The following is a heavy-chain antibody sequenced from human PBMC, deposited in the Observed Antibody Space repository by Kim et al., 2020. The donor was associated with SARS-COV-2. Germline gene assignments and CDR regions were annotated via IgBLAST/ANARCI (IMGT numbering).Heavy chain of an antibody. D-gene: IGHD2-15*01. CDR3: AVVAATPDH. CDR2: GSST. J-gene: IGHJ1*01. V-gene: IGHV3-74*01. Sequence: GSSTSYADSVKGRFTISRDNAKDTVYLQMNSRSAEDTAVYSCAVVAATPDHWGQGTLVTVPS.